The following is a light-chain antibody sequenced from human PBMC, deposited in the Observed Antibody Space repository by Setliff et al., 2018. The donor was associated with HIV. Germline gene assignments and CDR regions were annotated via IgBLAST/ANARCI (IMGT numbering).Light chain of an antibody. Sequence: QSVLTQPASVSGPPGQSITISCTGTSSDVGGYNYVSWYQQHPGKAPKVMIYDVSNRPSGVSNRFSGSKSGNTASLTISGLQAEDEADYYCSSYTSSSTLVFGTGTKGTVL. CDR2: DVS. V-gene: IGLV2-14*03. CDR1: SSDVGGYNY. CDR3: SSYTSSSTLV. J-gene: IGLJ1*01.